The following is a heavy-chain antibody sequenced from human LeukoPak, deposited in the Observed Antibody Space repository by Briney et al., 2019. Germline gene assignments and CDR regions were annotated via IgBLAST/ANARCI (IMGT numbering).Heavy chain of an antibody. CDR3: VKDRTGTYTLDY. V-gene: IGHV3-30*18. D-gene: IGHD3-10*01. CDR1: GFTFNTYD. Sequence: GGSLRLSCAASGFTFNTYDMSWVRQAPGKGLEWVAFISDDGSRQHYADSVKGRFTISRDNSKNTLNLQMNSLRAEDTAVYYCVKDRTGTYTLDYWGQGTLVTVSS. J-gene: IGHJ4*02. CDR2: ISDDGSRQ.